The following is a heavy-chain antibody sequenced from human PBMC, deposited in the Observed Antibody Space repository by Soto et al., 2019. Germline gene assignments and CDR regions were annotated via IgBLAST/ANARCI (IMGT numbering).Heavy chain of an antibody. CDR3: ARVTAQAYYDILTGYYNVILDAFDI. Sequence: GGSLRLSCAASGFTVSSNYMSWVRQAPGKGLEWVSVIYSGGSTYYADSVKGRFTISRHNSKNTLYLQMNSLRAEDTAVYYCARVTAQAYYDILTGYYNVILDAFDIWGQGTVVTVS. CDR2: IYSGGST. J-gene: IGHJ3*02. D-gene: IGHD3-9*01. CDR1: GFTVSSNY. V-gene: IGHV3-53*04.